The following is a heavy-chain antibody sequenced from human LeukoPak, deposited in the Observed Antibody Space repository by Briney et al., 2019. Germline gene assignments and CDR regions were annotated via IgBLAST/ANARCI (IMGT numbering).Heavy chain of an antibody. CDR1: GGSISSGSYY. CDR3: ARGGYDFWSGYQYGPFDY. J-gene: IGHJ4*02. CDR2: IYYSGST. D-gene: IGHD3-3*01. Sequence: SETLSLTCTVSGGSISSGSYYWSWIRQHPGKGLEWIGYIYYSGSTYYNPSLKSRVTISVDTSKNQFSLKLSSVTAADTAVYYCARGGYDFWSGYQYGPFDYWGQGTLVTVSS. V-gene: IGHV4-31*03.